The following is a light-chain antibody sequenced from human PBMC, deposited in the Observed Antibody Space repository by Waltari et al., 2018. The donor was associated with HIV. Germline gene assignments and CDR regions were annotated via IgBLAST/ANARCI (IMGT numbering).Light chain of an antibody. Sequence: QSALTQPASVSGSPGQSITISCTGTSSDIGGYNYVSWYQQHPGTAPKLMIYDVSKRPSVVSNIFSGSKAGNTASLTISGLQAEDEADYYCSSYRSGCIWVFGGGTKLTVL. CDR2: DVS. J-gene: IGLJ3*02. CDR1: SSDIGGYNY. CDR3: SSYRSGCIWV. V-gene: IGLV2-14*03.